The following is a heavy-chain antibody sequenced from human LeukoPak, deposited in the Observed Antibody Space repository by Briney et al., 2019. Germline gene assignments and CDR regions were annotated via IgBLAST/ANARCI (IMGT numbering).Heavy chain of an antibody. V-gene: IGHV4-59*05. CDR3: ARGRGQYYYDSSAWDY. J-gene: IGHJ4*02. CDR1: GGSISSYY. Sequence: SETLSLTCTVSGGSISSYYWSWIRQPAGKGLEWIGRIYYSGSTYYNPSLKSRVTISVDTSKNQFSLKLSSVTAADTAVYYCARGRGQYYYDSSAWDYWGQGTLVTVS. CDR2: IYYSGST. D-gene: IGHD3-22*01.